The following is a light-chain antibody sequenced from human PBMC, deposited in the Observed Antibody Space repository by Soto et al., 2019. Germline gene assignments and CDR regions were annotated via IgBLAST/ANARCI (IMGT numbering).Light chain of an antibody. V-gene: IGLV8-61*01. CDR1: SGPVFTSSY. CDR3: LLYLGGGIWV. J-gene: IGLJ3*02. CDR2: NTN. Sequence: QAVVTQEPSFSVSPGGTVTLTCGLSSGPVFTSSYPNWYQQTPGQAPRTLIFNTNTRSSGVPDRFSGSILGDKAALTITGAQADDDSYDYCLLYLGGGIWVFGGGTKLTV.